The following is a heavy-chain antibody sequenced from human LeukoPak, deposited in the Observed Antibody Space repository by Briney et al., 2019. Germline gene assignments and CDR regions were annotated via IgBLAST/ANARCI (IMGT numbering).Heavy chain of an antibody. D-gene: IGHD1-26*01. Sequence: GGSLRLSCAASGFTFSSYAMSWVRQAPGKGLEWISGISGSGASTYYADSVKGRFTISRDDSRNTLYLQMNSLRGDDTAVYYCAKDVGKWESLHFFDYWGQGTLVTVSS. CDR1: GFTFSSYA. V-gene: IGHV3-23*01. CDR2: ISGSGAST. J-gene: IGHJ4*02. CDR3: AKDVGKWESLHFFDY.